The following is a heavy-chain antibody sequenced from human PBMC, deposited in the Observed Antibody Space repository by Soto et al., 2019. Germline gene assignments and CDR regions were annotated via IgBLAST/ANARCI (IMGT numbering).Heavy chain of an antibody. CDR3: ARARDVTIFGVVIQDFDY. CDR1: GFTFSSYS. Sequence: GGSLRLSCAASGFTFSSYSMNWVRQAPGKGLEWVSSISSSSSYIYYADSVKGRFTISRDNAKNSLYLQMNSLRAEDTAVYYCARARDVTIFGVVIQDFDYWGQGTLVTVSS. V-gene: IGHV3-21*01. J-gene: IGHJ4*02. D-gene: IGHD3-3*01. CDR2: ISSSSSYI.